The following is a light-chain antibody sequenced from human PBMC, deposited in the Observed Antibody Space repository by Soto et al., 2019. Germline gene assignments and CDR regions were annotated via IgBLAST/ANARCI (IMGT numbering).Light chain of an antibody. Sequence: DIQRTQSPSTLSGSVGYIVTITCLASQTISSWLAWYQHKPGKVPTLLIYAASSLQSGVPSRFSGSGSGTEFTLTITSLQPEDFATYYCQQSGDTPPWTFGQGTKVDIK. V-gene: IGKV1-5*01. J-gene: IGKJ1*01. CDR1: QTISSW. CDR3: QQSGDTPPWT. CDR2: AAS.